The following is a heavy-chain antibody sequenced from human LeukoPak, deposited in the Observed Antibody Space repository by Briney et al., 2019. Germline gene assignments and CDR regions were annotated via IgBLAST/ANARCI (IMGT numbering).Heavy chain of an antibody. CDR1: GYTSTSYS. J-gene: IGHJ5*02. Sequence: SSVKVSCKASGYTSTSYSMNYLRHPPGQGLEWMGWINTNTGNPTYAQGFTGRFVFYLATSVSTAYLQISSLKDEDTAVYYCASLDWFDPWGQGTLVTVSS. CDR2: INTNTGNP. CDR3: ASLDWFDP. V-gene: IGHV7-4-1*02.